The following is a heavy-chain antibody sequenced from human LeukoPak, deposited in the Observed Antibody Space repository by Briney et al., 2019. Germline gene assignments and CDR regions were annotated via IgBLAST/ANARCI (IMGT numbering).Heavy chain of an antibody. J-gene: IGHJ4*02. CDR1: GFTFSSYE. Sequence: GGSLRLSCAASGFTFSSYEMNWVRQAPGKGLEWVSYISSSGSTIYYADSVKGRFTISRDNAKNSLYLQMNSLRAEDTAVYYCARDQGKGIVVVPAAAYWGQGTLVTVSS. D-gene: IGHD2-2*01. V-gene: IGHV3-48*03. CDR2: ISSSGSTI. CDR3: ARDQGKGIVVVPAAAY.